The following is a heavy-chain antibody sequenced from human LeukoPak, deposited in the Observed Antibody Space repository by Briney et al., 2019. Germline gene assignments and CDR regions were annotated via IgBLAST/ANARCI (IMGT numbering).Heavy chain of an antibody. V-gene: IGHV1-2*02. CDR3: ATSTGYRNTWGAFDI. Sequence: ASVKVSCKASGSTFTAYYMHWVRQAPGQGLEWMGWMHPRGVATNYAQKFRGRVTLTGDTSNTAYMELSSLLSDDTAVYYCATSTGYRNTWGAFDIWGQGTLLIVSS. D-gene: IGHD4-11*01. CDR2: MHPRGVAT. J-gene: IGHJ3*02. CDR1: GSTFTAYY.